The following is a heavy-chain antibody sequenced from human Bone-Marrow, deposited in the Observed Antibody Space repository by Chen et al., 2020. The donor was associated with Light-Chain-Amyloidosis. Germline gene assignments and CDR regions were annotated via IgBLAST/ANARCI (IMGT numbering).Heavy chain of an antibody. J-gene: IGHJ4*02. CDR2: IYYSGST. CDR1: GGPVSSGSYY. V-gene: IGHV4-61*01. Sequence: QVQLQESGPGLVKPSETLSLTCTVSGGPVSSGSYYWSWIRQPPGKGLEWSGYIYYSGSTSYSPSLKSRVTISVDTSKDHFSLKLSSGTAADTAVYYCARGLEGYSEGGAGIFDYWGQGTLVTVSS. CDR3: ARGLEGYSEGGAGIFDY. D-gene: IGHD6-13*01.